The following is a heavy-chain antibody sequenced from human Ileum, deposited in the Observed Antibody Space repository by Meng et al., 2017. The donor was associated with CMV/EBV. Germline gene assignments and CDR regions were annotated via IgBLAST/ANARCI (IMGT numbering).Heavy chain of an antibody. CDR2: MNDAKGDT. J-gene: IGHJ4*02. CDR3: ARGVHSGAYLIDY. D-gene: IGHD1-26*01. CDR1: GYTVTSHA. V-gene: IGHV1-3*01. Sequence: KASGYTVTSHAMHWVRQAPGQRLEWMGWMNDAKGDTEYSQNFQGRVTITRDTSASTAFMEVSSLTSEDTAVYYCARGVHSGAYLIDYWGQGTLVTVSS.